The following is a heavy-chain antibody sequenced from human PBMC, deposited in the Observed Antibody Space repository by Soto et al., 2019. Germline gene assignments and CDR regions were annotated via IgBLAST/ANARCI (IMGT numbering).Heavy chain of an antibody. CDR2: IYYSGST. Sequence: PSETLSLTCTVSGGSISSSSYYWGWIRQPPGKGLEWIGSIYYSGSTYYNPSLKSRVTISVDTPKNQFSLKLSSVTAADTAVYYCARHMYGEYYYYGMDVWGQGTTVTVSS. D-gene: IGHD3-10*02. CDR1: GGSISSSSYY. J-gene: IGHJ6*02. V-gene: IGHV4-39*01. CDR3: ARHMYGEYYYYGMDV.